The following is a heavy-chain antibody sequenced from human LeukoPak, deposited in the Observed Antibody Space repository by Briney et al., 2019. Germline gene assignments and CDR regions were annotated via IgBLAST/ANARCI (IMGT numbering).Heavy chain of an antibody. J-gene: IGHJ4*02. CDR3: AKTPSPTYYYGSGAPSEYYFDY. CDR2: IRYDGSNK. Sequence: PGGSLRLSCAASGFTFSSYGMHWVRQAPGKGLEWVAFIRYDGSNKYYADSVKGRFTISRDNSKSTLYLQMNGLRAEDTAVYYCAKTPSPTYYYGSGAPSEYYFDYWGQGTLVTVSS. CDR1: GFTFSSYG. D-gene: IGHD3-10*01. V-gene: IGHV3-30*02.